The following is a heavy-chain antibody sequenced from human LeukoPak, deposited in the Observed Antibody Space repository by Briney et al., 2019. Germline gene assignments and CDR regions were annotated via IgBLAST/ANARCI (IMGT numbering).Heavy chain of an antibody. J-gene: IGHJ4*02. Sequence: SQTLSLTCTVSGGSISSGGYYWCWIRQHPGKGLEWIGYIYYSGSTYYNPSLKSRVTISVDTSKNQFSLKLSSVTAADTAVYYCARAGIAVADFDYWGQGTLVTVSS. V-gene: IGHV4-31*03. CDR1: GGSISSGGYY. CDR2: IYYSGST. CDR3: ARAGIAVADFDY. D-gene: IGHD6-19*01.